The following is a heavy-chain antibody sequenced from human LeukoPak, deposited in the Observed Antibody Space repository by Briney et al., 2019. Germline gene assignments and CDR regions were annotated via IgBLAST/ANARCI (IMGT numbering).Heavy chain of an antibody. CDR3: TRPCLAVVTVTAIKY. J-gene: IGHJ4*02. Sequence: GGSLRLSCAASGFTVSSNYMSWVRQAPGKGLEWVATIGASGSDTYYADSVKGRFTISRDTSHNTLYLQMNSLRGDDTAVYFCTRPCLAVVTVTAIKYWGQGTPVTVSS. CDR1: GFTVSSNY. CDR2: IGASGSDT. V-gene: IGHV3-23*01. D-gene: IGHD2-21*02.